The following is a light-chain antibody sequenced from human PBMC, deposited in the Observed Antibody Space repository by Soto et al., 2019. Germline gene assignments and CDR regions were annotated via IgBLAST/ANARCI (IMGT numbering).Light chain of an antibody. J-gene: IGLJ1*01. CDR2: EDY. Sequence: SYELTQPPSVSVSPGQTASITCSGDKLGDKFACWYQQKPGQSPVLVIYEDYNRPSGIPERFSGSNSGNTATLTISDTQAMDEADYSCQAWDINTAVFGTGTKLTVL. V-gene: IGLV3-1*01. CDR3: QAWDINTAV. CDR1: KLGDKF.